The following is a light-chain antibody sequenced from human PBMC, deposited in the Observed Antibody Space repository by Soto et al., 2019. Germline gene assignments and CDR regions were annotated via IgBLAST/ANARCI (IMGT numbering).Light chain of an antibody. CDR1: QSVSSY. J-gene: IGKJ3*01. Sequence: EIVLTQSPATLSLSPGERATLSCRASQSVSSYLAWYQQEPGQAPRLLIYDASNRATGIPARFSGSGSGTDFTLTISSLEPEDLAVYYCQQRSNWPLTFGPGTKVDIK. CDR2: DAS. V-gene: IGKV3-11*01. CDR3: QQRSNWPLT.